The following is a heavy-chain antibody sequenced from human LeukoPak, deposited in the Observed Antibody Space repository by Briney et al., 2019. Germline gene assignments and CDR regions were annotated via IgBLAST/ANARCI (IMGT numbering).Heavy chain of an antibody. CDR2: ISGSGGST. CDR1: GFTFSSYA. D-gene: IGHD3-22*01. CDR3: AKSITMIVVVTLDAFDI. V-gene: IGHV3-23*01. Sequence: QPGGSLTLSCAASGFTFSSYAMSWVRQAPGKGLEWVSAISGSGGSTYYADSVKGRFTISRDNSKNTLYLQMTSMRAQDTAVYYCAKSITMIVVVTLDAFDIWGQGTMVTVSS. J-gene: IGHJ3*02.